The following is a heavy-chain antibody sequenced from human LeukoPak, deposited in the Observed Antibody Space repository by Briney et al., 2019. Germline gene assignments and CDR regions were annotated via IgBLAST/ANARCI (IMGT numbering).Heavy chain of an antibody. V-gene: IGHV4-30-2*01. J-gene: IGHJ3*02. D-gene: IGHD3-10*01. Sequence: PSQTLSLTCAASGGSISSGGYSWSWIRQPPGKGLEWIGYIYHSGSTYYNPSLKSRVTISVDRSKNQFSLKLSSVTAADTAVYYCASRVSYPFEDIWGQGTMVTVSS. CDR2: IYHSGST. CDR1: GGSISSGGYS. CDR3: ASRVSYPFEDI.